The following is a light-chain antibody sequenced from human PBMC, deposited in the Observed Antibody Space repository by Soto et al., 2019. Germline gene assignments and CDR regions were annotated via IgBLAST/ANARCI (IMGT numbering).Light chain of an antibody. CDR3: KQSDSTSWT. CDR1: QSISTY. V-gene: IGKV1-39*01. J-gene: IGKJ1*01. Sequence: DIQMTQSPSSLSASVGDRVTITCRASQSISTYLHWYQQKPGKAPKLLIYGASSVQSGVSSGFSGARSWTVFTLSISSLQPEDFASYCCKQSDSTSWTFGQGTKLELK. CDR2: GAS.